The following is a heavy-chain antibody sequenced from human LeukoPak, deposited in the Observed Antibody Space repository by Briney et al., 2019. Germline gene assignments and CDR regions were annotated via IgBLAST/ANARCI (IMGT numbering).Heavy chain of an antibody. V-gene: IGHV1-24*01. CDR2: FDPEDGET. CDR3: ARDYDEEGGYYYTVSYNWFDP. D-gene: IGHD3-22*01. Sequence: ASVKVSCKVSGYTLTELSMHWVRQAPGKGLEWMGRFDPEDGETIYAQKFQGRVTMTEDTSTDTAYMELTSLRSEDTAVYYCARDYDEEGGYYYTVSYNWFDPWGQGTLVTVSS. CDR1: GYTLTELS. J-gene: IGHJ5*02.